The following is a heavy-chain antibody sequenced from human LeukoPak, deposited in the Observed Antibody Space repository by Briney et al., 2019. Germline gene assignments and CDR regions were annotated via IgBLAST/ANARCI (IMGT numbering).Heavy chain of an antibody. V-gene: IGHV3-21*01. D-gene: IGHD1-26*01. CDR1: GFTFSTYN. CDR2: ISGSSSYI. Sequence: GGSLRLSCAASGFTFSTYNMNWVRQAPGKGLEWVSSISGSSSYIYYADSVKGRFSISRDNAKNSLYLQMNSLRAENTAVYYCARDLLGWELHYFDYWGQGTLVTVSS. CDR3: ARDLLGWELHYFDY. J-gene: IGHJ4*02.